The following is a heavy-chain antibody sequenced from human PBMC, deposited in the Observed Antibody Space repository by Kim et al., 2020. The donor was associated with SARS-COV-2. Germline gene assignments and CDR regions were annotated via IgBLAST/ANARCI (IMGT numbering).Heavy chain of an antibody. Sequence: SETLSLTCAVYGGSLSGYYWSWIRQPPGKGLEWIGEVNHSGSSNYNPSLKSRVTISADTSKNEFSLKLTSVTAADTAVYYCANGGNYCSGGSCFDYWGQG. V-gene: IGHV4-34*01. D-gene: IGHD2-15*01. J-gene: IGHJ4*02. CDR3: ANGGNYCSGGSCFDY. CDR1: GGSLSGYY. CDR2: VNHSGSS.